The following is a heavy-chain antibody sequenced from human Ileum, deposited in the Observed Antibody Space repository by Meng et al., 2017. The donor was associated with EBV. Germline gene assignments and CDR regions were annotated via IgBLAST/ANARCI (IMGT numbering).Heavy chain of an antibody. Sequence: GRLQPGGAGLFKPSETLSITCADYGGSFRGNYWSWIRQSPGKRLEWIGEINESGSTNYNPSLKSRVTILMDTSKNQFSLKLTSVTAADAAVYYCRNAFCSAAAGCSDYWGQGTLVTVSS. CDR1: GGSFRGNY. D-gene: IGHD3-3*01. CDR2: INESGST. V-gene: IGHV4-34*01. J-gene: IGHJ4*02. CDR3: RNAFCSAAAGCSDY.